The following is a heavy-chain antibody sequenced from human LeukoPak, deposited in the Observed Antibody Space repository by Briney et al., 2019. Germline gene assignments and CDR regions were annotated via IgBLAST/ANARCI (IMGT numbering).Heavy chain of an antibody. CDR2: ISYDGSNK. D-gene: IGHD1-14*01. CDR1: GFTFSSYA. V-gene: IGHV3-30*04. J-gene: IGHJ4*02. CDR3: ARGGGTMEEDY. Sequence: PGGSLRLSCAASGFTFSSYAMHWVRQAPGKGLEWVAVISYDGSNKYYADSVKGRFTISRDNSKNTLYLQMNSLRVEDTAVYYCARGGGTMEEDYWGQGTLVTVSS.